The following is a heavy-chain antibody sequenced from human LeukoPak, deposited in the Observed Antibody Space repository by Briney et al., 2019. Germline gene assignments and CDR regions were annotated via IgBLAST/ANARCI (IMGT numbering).Heavy chain of an antibody. J-gene: IGHJ4*02. Sequence: PGGSLRLSCAASGFTFSSYAMSWVRQAPGKGLEWVSAISGSGGSTYYADSVKGRFTISRDNSKNTLYLQMNSLRAEDTAVYYCAKAFNIVVVPAAIDYWGQGTLVTVSS. CDR2: ISGSGGST. D-gene: IGHD2-2*02. CDR3: AKAFNIVVVPAAIDY. V-gene: IGHV3-23*01. CDR1: GFTFSSYA.